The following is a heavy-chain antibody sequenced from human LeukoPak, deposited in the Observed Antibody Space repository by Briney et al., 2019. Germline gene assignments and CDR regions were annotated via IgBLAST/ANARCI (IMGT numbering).Heavy chain of an antibody. CDR2: ICSSIGCT. J-gene: IGHJ4*02. Sequence: GGSLRLSCAASAFTFSSHPMGWVRRAPGKGLEWVSSICSSIGCTYYADSVRGRFAISRDDSKNTLYLQMNSLRAEDTAVYYCARISLAPSDNFDCWGQGTLVTVSS. CDR1: AFTFSSHP. D-gene: IGHD1-1*01. V-gene: IGHV3-23*01. CDR3: ARISLAPSDNFDC.